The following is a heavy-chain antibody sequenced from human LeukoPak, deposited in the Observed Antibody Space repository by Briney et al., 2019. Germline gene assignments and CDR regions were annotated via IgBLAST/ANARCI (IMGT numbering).Heavy chain of an antibody. Sequence: GSSVKVSCKASGGTFSSYAISWVRQAPGQGLEWMGGIIPIFGTANYAQKFQGRVTITADESTSTAYMELSSLRSEDTAVYYCARGVPGVDDILTGPVVPYYYYYYGMDVWGQGTTVTVSS. CDR2: IIPIFGTA. V-gene: IGHV1-69*01. J-gene: IGHJ6*02. D-gene: IGHD3-9*01. CDR3: ARGVPGVDDILTGPVVPYYYYYYGMDV. CDR1: GGTFSSYA.